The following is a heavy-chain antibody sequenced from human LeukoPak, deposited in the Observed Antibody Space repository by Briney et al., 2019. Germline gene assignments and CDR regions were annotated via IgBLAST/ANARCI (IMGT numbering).Heavy chain of an antibody. CDR2: ISSSSSYI. Sequence: GGSLRLSCAASGFTFSSYSMNWVRQAPGKGLEWVSSISSSSSYIYYADSVKGRFTISRDNAKNSLYLQMNSLRAEDTAVHYCARVKAAGTEKNFDYWGQGTLVTVSS. D-gene: IGHD6-13*01. V-gene: IGHV3-21*01. CDR1: GFTFSSYS. CDR3: ARVKAAGTEKNFDY. J-gene: IGHJ4*02.